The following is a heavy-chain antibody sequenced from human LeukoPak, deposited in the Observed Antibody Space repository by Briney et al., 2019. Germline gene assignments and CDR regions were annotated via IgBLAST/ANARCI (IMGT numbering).Heavy chain of an antibody. J-gene: IGHJ5*02. V-gene: IGHV1-3*01. CDR2: INAGNGNT. Sequence: VASVKVSCKASGYTFTSYAMHWVRQAPGQRLEWMGWINAGNGNTKYSQKFQGRVTITRDTSASTAYMELSSLRSEDTAVYYCAREENYDFWSGFDPWGQGTLVTVSS. CDR3: AREENYDFWSGFDP. CDR1: GYTFTSYA. D-gene: IGHD3-3*01.